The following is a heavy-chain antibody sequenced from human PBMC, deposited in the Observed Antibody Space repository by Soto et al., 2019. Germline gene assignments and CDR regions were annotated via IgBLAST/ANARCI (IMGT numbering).Heavy chain of an antibody. D-gene: IGHD2-15*01. CDR3: ERDSRYCTDGGCSIMRDAFDV. CDR2: IYHSGAT. CDR1: RFSGTNNKY. Sequence: QAQRQESGPGLVRPSGTLSLTCTVSRFSGTNNKYWNWVRQSPGKPLAWSGEIYHSGATYYNPSLSGRASISMDTSKNQTSLTLTSVTAADTDVYYCERDSRYCTDGGCSIMRDAFDVWGQGTLVTVSS. V-gene: IGHV4-4*02. J-gene: IGHJ3*01.